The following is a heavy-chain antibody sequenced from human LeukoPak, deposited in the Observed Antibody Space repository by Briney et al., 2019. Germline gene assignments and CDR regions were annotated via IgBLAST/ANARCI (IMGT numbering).Heavy chain of an antibody. CDR2: LCPGDSDI. D-gene: IGHD6-13*01. CDR3: ARHPSRIAAAFY. V-gene: IGHV5-51*01. CDR1: GYNFRTYC. J-gene: IGHJ4*02. Sequence: GESLKISCKGSGYNFRTYCIVWVRTMPGRGLEWMGILCPGDSDIRYSPSFQGQVTISADKSISTAYLQWSSLKASDTAMYYCARHPSRIAAAFYWGQGTLVTVSS.